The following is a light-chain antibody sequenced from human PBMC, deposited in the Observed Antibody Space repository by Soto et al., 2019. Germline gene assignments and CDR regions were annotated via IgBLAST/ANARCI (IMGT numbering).Light chain of an antibody. CDR2: EVN. J-gene: IGLJ3*02. CDR3: SSWTSSTTQV. V-gene: IGLV2-14*01. Sequence: QSALTQPASVSGSPGQSITISCTGTSSDVGGYNFVSWYQQHPGKAPKLMIYEVNNRPSGVSNRFSGSKSGNTASLTISGLQAEDEADYYCSSWTSSTTQVLGGGTKLTFL. CDR1: SSDVGGYNF.